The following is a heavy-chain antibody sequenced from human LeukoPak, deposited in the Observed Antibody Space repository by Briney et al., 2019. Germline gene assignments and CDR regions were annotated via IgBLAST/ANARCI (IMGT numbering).Heavy chain of an antibody. J-gene: IGHJ4*02. CDR2: ISGNSGDI. CDR1: GFTFSNYA. CDR3: TRDPRRLDY. Sequence: GGSLRLSCTASGFTFSNYAMHWVRQAPGKGLEWLSYISGNSGDINYLDSVRGRFTISRDNAKNSLYLQMNSLRVEDTAVYYCTRDPRRLDYLGQGTLVTVSS. V-gene: IGHV3-21*05.